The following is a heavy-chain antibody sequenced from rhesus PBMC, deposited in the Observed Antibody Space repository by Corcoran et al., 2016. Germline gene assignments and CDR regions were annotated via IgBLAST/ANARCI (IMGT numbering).Heavy chain of an antibody. CDR1: GAFVNSNS. J-gene: IGHJ4*01. CDR3: GRGRVVNDRGLDS. V-gene: IGHV4-147*01. D-gene: IGHD3-28*01. CDR2: IFGDRGRH. Sequence: QVQLQESGPGLVKSSETLSLTCAVSGAFVNSNSWTWIRQPPGKGLEWIGRIFGDRGRHSYNPALTRRVTISRDTSKNQVSLKLNSVTAADTAVYYCGRGRVVNDRGLDSWGQGVLVTVSS.